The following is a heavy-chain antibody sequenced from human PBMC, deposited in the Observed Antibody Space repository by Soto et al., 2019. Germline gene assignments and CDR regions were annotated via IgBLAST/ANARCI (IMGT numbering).Heavy chain of an antibody. V-gene: IGHV6-1*01. CDR3: ARAPHIAARQDAFDI. CDR1: GYSVSSNSAA. Sequence: QTLSLACVISGYSVSSNSAAWNLIRQSPSRGLEWLGRTYYRSEWYNDYALSVKSRITITPDTSKNQFSLQLNSVTPEDTAVYYCARAPHIAARQDAFDIWGQGTMVTVSS. D-gene: IGHD6-6*01. J-gene: IGHJ3*02. CDR2: TYYRSEWYN.